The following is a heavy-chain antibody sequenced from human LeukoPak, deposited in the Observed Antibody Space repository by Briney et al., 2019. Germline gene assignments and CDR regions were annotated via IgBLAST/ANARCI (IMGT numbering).Heavy chain of an antibody. D-gene: IGHD4-17*01. J-gene: IGHJ4*02. CDR3: TRRDYGGEVDDY. Sequence: GGSLRLSCAASGFTFSRYGMHWVRQAPGKGLQWVAVLSSDGNNKYYADSVKGRFTISRDDSKNTAYLQMNGLKTEDTAVYYCTRRDYGGEVDDYWGQGTLVTVSS. CDR2: LSSDGNNK. CDR1: GFTFSRYG. V-gene: IGHV3-30*03.